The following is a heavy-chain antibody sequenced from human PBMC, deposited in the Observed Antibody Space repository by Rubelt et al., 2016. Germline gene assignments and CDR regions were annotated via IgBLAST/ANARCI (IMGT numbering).Heavy chain of an antibody. J-gene: IGHJ1*01. CDR3: AREGSWGLVQH. D-gene: IGHD6-13*01. V-gene: IGHV3-48*04. CDR2: VSSSSGII. Sequence: GKGLEWISYVSSSSGIIHYAASVKGRFTISRDNAKNSLYLQMNSLRVEDTAVYYCAREGSWGLVQHWGQGTLVTVSS.